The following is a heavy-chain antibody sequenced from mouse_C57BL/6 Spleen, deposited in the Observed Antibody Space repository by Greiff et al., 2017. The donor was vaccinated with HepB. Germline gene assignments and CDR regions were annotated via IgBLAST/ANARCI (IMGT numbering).Heavy chain of an antibody. CDR1: GFNIKDDY. CDR3: TSHWSVVEGGFAY. D-gene: IGHD1-1*01. CDR2: IDPENGDT. V-gene: IGHV14-4*01. Sequence: EVNVVESGAELVRPGASVKLSCTASGFNIKDDYMDWVKQRPEQGLEWIGWIDPENGDTEYASKIKGKATITADTSSNTAYLQLSSLTSEDTAVYYCTSHWSVVEGGFAYWGQGTLVTVSA. J-gene: IGHJ3*01.